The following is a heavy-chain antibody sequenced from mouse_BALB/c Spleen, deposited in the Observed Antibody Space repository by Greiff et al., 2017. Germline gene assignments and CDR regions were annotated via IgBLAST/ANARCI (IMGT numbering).Heavy chain of an antibody. Sequence: EVKLMESGPGLVKPSQSLSLTCTVTGYSITSDYAWNWIRQFPGNKLEWMGYISYSGSTSYNPSLKSRISITRDTSKNQFFLQLNSVTTEDTATYYCARPLYDGYAMDYWGQGTSVTVSS. CDR2: ISYSGST. J-gene: IGHJ4*01. CDR1: GYSITSDYA. V-gene: IGHV3-2*02. CDR3: ARPLYDGYAMDY. D-gene: IGHD2-3*01.